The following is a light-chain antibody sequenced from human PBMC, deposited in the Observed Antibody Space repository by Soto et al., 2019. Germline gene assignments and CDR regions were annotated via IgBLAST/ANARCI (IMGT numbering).Light chain of an antibody. CDR3: QQLNSYPLT. CDR2: AAS. CDR1: EGISSY. J-gene: IGKJ4*01. Sequence: DIQLTQSPSFLSASVGHRVTITCRASEGISSYLAWYQQKPGEAAKLLIYAASTLQSGDPSRFSGSGSGTEFTLTISSLQQEDFATYYCQQLNSYPLTFGGGTKVEIK. V-gene: IGKV1-9*01.